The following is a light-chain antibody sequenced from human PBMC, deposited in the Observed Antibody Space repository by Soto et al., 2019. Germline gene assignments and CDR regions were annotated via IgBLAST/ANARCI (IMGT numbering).Light chain of an antibody. CDR2: AAS. Sequence: DSQETQSPSSLSASYGDGVPITSRASQDIIRHLNWYQHKPGRAPRLLIYAASTLQSGVPSRFTGSGSGTEFTLTISGLQPEDFATYYCQHSYTVPIAFGQGTRLEI. CDR3: QHSYTVPIA. V-gene: IGKV1-39*01. J-gene: IGKJ5*01. CDR1: QDIIRH.